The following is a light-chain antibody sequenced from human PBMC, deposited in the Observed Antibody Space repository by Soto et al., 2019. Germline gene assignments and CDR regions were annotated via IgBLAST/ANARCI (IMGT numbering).Light chain of an antibody. J-gene: IGKJ4*01. V-gene: IGKV1D-16*01. CDR2: GEA. Sequence: DIQMTQSPSSLSVSVGDRVTITCRASQRISNWLAWYQQRPEKAPKSLIHGEADLQSWVQSRVSGSGSGTDVTLTISKLQTADCATYACQQYNIYPLTFGGGTRVEIK. CDR1: QRISNW. CDR3: QQYNIYPLT.